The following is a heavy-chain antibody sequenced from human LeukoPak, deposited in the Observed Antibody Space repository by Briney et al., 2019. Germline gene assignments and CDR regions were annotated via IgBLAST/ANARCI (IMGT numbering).Heavy chain of an antibody. CDR3: ARREYYYGSGGGWYAFDI. D-gene: IGHD3-10*01. J-gene: IGHJ3*02. V-gene: IGHV3-48*03. Sequence: GGSLRLSCAASGFTFSSYEMNWVRQAPGKGLEWVSYISSSGSTIYYADSVKGRFTISRDNAKNSLYLQMNSLRAEDTAVYYCARREYYYGSGGGWYAFDIWGQGTMVTVSS. CDR1: GFTFSSYE. CDR2: ISSSGSTI.